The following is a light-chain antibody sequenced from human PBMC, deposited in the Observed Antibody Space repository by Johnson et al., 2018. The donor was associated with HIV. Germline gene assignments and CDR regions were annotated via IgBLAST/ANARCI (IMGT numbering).Light chain of an antibody. CDR1: SSNIGNNY. J-gene: IGLJ1*01. CDR2: ENN. CDR3: GTWDGSLSAGVV. Sequence: QSVLTQPPSVSAAPGQKVTISCSGSSSNIGNNYVSWYQQLPGTAPKLLIYENNKRPSGIPDRFSGSKSGTSATLGITGLQTGDEADYYCGTWDGSLSAGVVFATGTKVTVL. V-gene: IGLV1-51*02.